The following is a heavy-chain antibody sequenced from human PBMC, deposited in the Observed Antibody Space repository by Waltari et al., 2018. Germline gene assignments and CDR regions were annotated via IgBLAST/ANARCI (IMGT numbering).Heavy chain of an antibody. CDR3: TKDLYSWSYDF. Sequence: EVQLLESGGGLVQPGGSLRLSCAASGFYFSGNAMSWVRQAPGKGLEWVSAFSGSGDNTYYADSVKGRFTISRDNAHNTLFLQMNSLRADDTAVYYCTKDLYSWSYDFWGQGTLVTVSS. D-gene: IGHD1-26*01. J-gene: IGHJ4*02. CDR1: GFYFSGNA. CDR2: FSGSGDNT. V-gene: IGHV3-23*01.